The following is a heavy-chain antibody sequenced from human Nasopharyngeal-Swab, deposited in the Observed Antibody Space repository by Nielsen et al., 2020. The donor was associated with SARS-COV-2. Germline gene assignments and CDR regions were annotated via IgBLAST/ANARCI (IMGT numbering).Heavy chain of an antibody. V-gene: IGHV4-34*01. CDR2: INYSGST. CDR3: ARGVEYQPLTDHPRHQIDD. CDR1: GGSFSGYY. J-gene: IGHJ4*02. D-gene: IGHD2-2*01. Sequence: SETLSLPCAVYGGSFSGYYWSWIRQPPGKGLEWIGDINYSGSTNYNPSLKSRLTISVDTSKNQFSLELSSVTAADTAVYYCARGVEYQPLTDHPRHQIDDWGQGTLVTVSS.